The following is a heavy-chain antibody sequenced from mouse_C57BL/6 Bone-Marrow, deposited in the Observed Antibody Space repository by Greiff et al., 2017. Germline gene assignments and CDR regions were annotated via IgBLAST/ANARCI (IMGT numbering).Heavy chain of an antibody. CDR3: VTAQATAWFAY. J-gene: IGHJ3*01. V-gene: IGHV1-50*01. Sequence: VQLQQPGAELVKPGASVKLSCKASGYTFTSYWMQWVKQRPGQGLEWIGEIDPSDSYTNYNQKFKGKATLTVDTSSSKAYMQLSSLTSEDSAVYYCVTAQATAWFAYWGQGTLVTVSA. CDR2: IDPSDSYT. CDR1: GYTFTSYW. D-gene: IGHD3-2*02.